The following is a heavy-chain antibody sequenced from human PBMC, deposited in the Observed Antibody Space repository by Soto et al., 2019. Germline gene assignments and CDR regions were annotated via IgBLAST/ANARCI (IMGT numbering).Heavy chain of an antibody. V-gene: IGHV3-30*11. CDR3: AIARVAGSSLGL. CDR2: ISYGSSQI. D-gene: IGHD3-3*01. Sequence: SLRISSVGCRVTVNNNAMDWVCKTPGKELEWVAFISYGSSQIFYADSVKGRFPISRDNPENTLFLHMNSPRADDTAVYYCAIARVAGSSLGLRGQRLLCTLS. CDR1: RVTVNNNA. J-gene: IGHJ4*01.